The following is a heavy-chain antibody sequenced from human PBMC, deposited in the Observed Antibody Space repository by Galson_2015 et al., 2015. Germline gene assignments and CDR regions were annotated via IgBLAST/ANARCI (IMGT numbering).Heavy chain of an antibody. D-gene: IGHD6-6*01. CDR2: ISPSNGNT. J-gene: IGHJ5*02. CDR3: TRYQGAYTSSSFRWFDP. CDR1: GYTFTIYG. Sequence: SVKVSCKASGYTFTIYGITWVRQAPGQGLEWMGWISPSNGNTNYAQKFKGRVTMTTDTSTTTAYMELNSLRSDDTAVYYCTRYQGAYTSSSFRWFDPPGRATPVTVSS. V-gene: IGHV1-18*01.